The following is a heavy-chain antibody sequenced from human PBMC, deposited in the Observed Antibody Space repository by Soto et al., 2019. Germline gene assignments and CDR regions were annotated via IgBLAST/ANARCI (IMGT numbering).Heavy chain of an antibody. D-gene: IGHD3-22*01. Sequence: PSETLSLTCTVSGGSISSGGYYWSWIRQHPGKGLEWIGYIYYSGSTYYNPSLKSRVTISVDTSKNQFSLKLSSVTAADTAVYYCARETHYYDSSGYCRWFDPWGQGTLVTVSS. CDR1: GGSISSGGYY. CDR2: IYYSGST. J-gene: IGHJ5*02. CDR3: ARETHYYDSSGYCRWFDP. V-gene: IGHV4-31*03.